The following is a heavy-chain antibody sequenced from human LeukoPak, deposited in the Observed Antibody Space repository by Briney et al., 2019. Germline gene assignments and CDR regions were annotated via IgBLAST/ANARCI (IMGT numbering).Heavy chain of an antibody. CDR3: ARDGVVVATHPPYYYGMDV. D-gene: IGHD2-15*01. V-gene: IGHV3-21*01. Sequence: GGSLRLSCAASGFTFNNHIMNWVRQAPGKGLEWVSSISSSSSYIYYADSVKGRFTISRDNAKNSLYLQMNSLRAEDTAVYYCARDGVVVATHPPYYYGMDVWGQGTTVTVSS. J-gene: IGHJ6*02. CDR1: GFTFNNHI. CDR2: ISSSSSYI.